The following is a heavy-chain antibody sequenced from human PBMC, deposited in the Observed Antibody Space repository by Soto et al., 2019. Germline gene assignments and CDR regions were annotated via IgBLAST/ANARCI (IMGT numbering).Heavy chain of an antibody. D-gene: IGHD1-26*01. CDR3: AKPYSGSPPKNFDY. CDR2: ISYDGSNK. V-gene: IGHV3-30*18. Sequence: GGSLSLSCVASGFSFSIYGMYWVRQAPGKGLEWVAAISYDGSNKYYVDSVRGRFTISRDNSKNTVYLQMNSLRAEDTAVYYCAKPYSGSPPKNFDYWGRGTLVTVSS. J-gene: IGHJ4*01. CDR1: GFSFSIYG.